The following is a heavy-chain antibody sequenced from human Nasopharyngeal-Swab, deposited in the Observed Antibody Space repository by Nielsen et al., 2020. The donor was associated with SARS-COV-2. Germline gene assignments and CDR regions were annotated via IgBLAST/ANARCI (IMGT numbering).Heavy chain of an antibody. CDR2: MYPRDSGT. Sequence: GESLKISCKGSGYSFSSYWIGWVRQMPGKGLEWMGIMYPRDSGTIYSPSFQGQVTISADKSISTAYLQWSSLKAPDTAMYYCATAYNGNYYWDYWGQGTLVTVSS. V-gene: IGHV5-51*01. CDR1: GYSFSSYW. J-gene: IGHJ4*02. CDR3: ATAYNGNYYWDY. D-gene: IGHD1-7*01.